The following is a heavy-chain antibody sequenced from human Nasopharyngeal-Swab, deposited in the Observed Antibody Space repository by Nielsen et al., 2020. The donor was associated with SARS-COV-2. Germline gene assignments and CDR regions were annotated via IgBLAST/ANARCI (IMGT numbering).Heavy chain of an antibody. Sequence: SGTLSLTCTVSGGSISSGDYYWSWIRQLPGKGLEWIGYIYRLGGTSYNPSLKSRVTISLDASNNQFSLRLSSVTAADTAMFYCARGTPFDYWGQGILVTVSS. CDR1: GGSISSGDYY. J-gene: IGHJ4*02. CDR2: IYRLGGT. V-gene: IGHV4-31*03. D-gene: IGHD1-1*01. CDR3: ARGTPFDY.